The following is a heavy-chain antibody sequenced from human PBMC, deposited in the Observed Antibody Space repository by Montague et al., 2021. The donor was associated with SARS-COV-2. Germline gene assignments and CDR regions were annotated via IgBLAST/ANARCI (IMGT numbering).Heavy chain of an antibody. Sequence: SETLSLTCTVSGGSISSYYWNWIRQSAGKGLEWIGRIYTSGSTNYDPSLKSRVTMSADTSKNQFSLKLSSVTAADTAVYYCARGALFYDSSGYYSDAFDIWGQGTMVTVSS. J-gene: IGHJ3*02. CDR3: ARGALFYDSSGYYSDAFDI. V-gene: IGHV4-4*07. D-gene: IGHD3-22*01. CDR1: GGSISSYY. CDR2: IYTSGST.